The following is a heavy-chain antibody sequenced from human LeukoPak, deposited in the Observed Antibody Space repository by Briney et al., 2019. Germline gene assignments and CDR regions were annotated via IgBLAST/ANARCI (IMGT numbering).Heavy chain of an antibody. CDR3: ARGLYSRGWTDY. D-gene: IGHD6-19*01. V-gene: IGHV3-53*01. Sequence: GGSLRLSCAASGFTVSSNYMSWVRQAPGKGLEWVSVIYSGGSTYYADSVTGRFTISRDNSKNTLYLQMNSLRAEDTAVYYCARGLYSRGWTDYWGQGTLVTVSS. J-gene: IGHJ4*02. CDR1: GFTVSSNY. CDR2: IYSGGST.